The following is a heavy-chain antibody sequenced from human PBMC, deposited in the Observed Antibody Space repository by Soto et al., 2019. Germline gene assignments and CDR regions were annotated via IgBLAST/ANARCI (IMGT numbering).Heavy chain of an antibody. CDR3: AIDLISYYGEGGY. CDR2: ISGSGGST. V-gene: IGHV3-23*01. Sequence: EVQLLESGGGLVQPGGSLRLACAASGCTFSSYAMSWVRQDPGKGLEWVSAISGSGGSTYYADSVNGRFTISRDNSKNTLYLQMNSLRAEDTAVYYCAIDLISYYGEGGYWGQGTLVTVSS. D-gene: IGHD4-17*01. CDR1: GCTFSSYA. J-gene: IGHJ4*02.